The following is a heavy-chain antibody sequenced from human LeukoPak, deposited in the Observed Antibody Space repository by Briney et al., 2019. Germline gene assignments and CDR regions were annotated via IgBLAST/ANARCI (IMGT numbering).Heavy chain of an antibody. CDR2: MNPNSGNT. D-gene: IGHD3-10*01. V-gene: IGHV1-8*01. CDR3: ARGRAPMVRGVIIFDY. CDR1: GYTFTSYD. Sequence: ASVKVSCKASGYTFTSYDINWVRQATGQGLEWMGWMNPNSGNTGYAQKFQGRVTMTRNTSISTAYMELSSLRSEDTAVYYCARGRAPMVRGVIIFDYWGQGTLDTVSS. J-gene: IGHJ4*02.